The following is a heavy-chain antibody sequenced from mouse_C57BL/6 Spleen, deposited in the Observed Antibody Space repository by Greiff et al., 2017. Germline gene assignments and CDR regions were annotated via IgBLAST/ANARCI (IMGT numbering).Heavy chain of an antibody. CDR2: INPYNGTT. CDR3: ARSNMDY. V-gene: IGHV1-20*01. Sequence: VQLQQSGPELVKPGDSVKISCKASGYSFTGYFMTWVMQSPGKSLEWIGRINPYNGTTFYNQKFKGKATLTVDKSSSTAHMELRSLTSEDSAVDYCARSNMDYWGQGTSVTVSA. J-gene: IGHJ4*01. CDR1: GYSFTGYF.